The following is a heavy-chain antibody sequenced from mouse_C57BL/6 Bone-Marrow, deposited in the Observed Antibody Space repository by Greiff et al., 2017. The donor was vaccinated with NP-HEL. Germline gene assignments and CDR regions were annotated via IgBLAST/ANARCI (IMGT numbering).Heavy chain of an antibody. V-gene: IGHV2-2*01. CDR1: GFSLTSYG. J-gene: IGHJ4*01. Sequence: VQRVESGPGLVQPSQSLSITCTVSGFSLTSYGVHWVRQSPGKGLEWLGVIWSGGSTDYNAAFISRLSISKDNSKSQVFFKMNSLQADDTAIYYCARRREDYDYDYAMDYWGQGTSVTVSS. D-gene: IGHD2-4*01. CDR3: ARRREDYDYDYAMDY. CDR2: IWSGGST.